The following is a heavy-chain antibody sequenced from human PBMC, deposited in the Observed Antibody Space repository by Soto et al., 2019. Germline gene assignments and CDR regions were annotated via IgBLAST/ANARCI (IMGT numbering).Heavy chain of an antibody. J-gene: IGHJ4*02. CDR3: ASINRICCSDY. D-gene: IGHD2-21*01. CDR1: GGTFSSYT. V-gene: IGHV1-69*02. Sequence: SVKVSCKASGGTFSSYTISWVRQAPGQGLEWMGRIIPILGIANYAQKFRGRVTITADKSTSTAYMELSSLRSEDTAVYYCASINRICCSDYWGQGTLVTVSS. CDR2: IIPILGIA.